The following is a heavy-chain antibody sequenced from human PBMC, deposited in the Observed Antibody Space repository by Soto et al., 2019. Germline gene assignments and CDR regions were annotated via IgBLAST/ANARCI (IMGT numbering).Heavy chain of an antibody. J-gene: IGHJ4*02. V-gene: IGHV3-9*01. Sequence: PGGSLRLSCAASGFTFDDYAMHWVRQAPGKGLEWVSGISWNSGSIGYADSVKGRFTISRDNAKNSLYLQMNSLRAEDTALYYCAKDYSGYDSATFFDYWGQGTLVTVS. CDR1: GFTFDDYA. CDR2: ISWNSGSI. CDR3: AKDYSGYDSATFFDY. D-gene: IGHD5-12*01.